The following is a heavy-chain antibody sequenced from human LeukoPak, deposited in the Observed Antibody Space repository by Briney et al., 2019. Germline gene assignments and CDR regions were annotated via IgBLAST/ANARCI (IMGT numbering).Heavy chain of an antibody. CDR2: IYYSGST. Sequence: SETLSLTCTVSGGSISSYYWSWIRQPPGKGLEWIGYIYYSGSTNYNPSLESRVTISVDTSKNQFSLKLSSVTAADTAVYYCAGNTYYYDSSGYSWYFDLWGRGTLVTVSS. V-gene: IGHV4-59*01. CDR1: GGSISSYY. J-gene: IGHJ2*01. D-gene: IGHD3-22*01. CDR3: AGNTYYYDSSGYSWYFDL.